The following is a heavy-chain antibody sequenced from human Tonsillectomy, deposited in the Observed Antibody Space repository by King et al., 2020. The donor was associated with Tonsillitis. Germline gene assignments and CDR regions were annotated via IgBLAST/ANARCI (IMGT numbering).Heavy chain of an antibody. Sequence: VQLVESGGGLVQPGGSLRLSCAASGFTLSNYWMTWVRQAPGKVLEWVANRKEDGREKFYVDSVKVRFTISRDNAKNSLYLQMNSLRAEDTAVYYCAREGMRFGFDIWGQGTMVTVSS. CDR3: AREGMRFGFDI. V-gene: IGHV3-7*01. CDR2: RKEDGREK. D-gene: IGHD3-16*01. J-gene: IGHJ3*02. CDR1: GFTLSNYW.